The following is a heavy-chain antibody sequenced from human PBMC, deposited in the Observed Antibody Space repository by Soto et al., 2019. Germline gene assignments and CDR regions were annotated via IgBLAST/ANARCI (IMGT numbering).Heavy chain of an antibody. CDR3: ARVTTLDAFDI. V-gene: IGHV3-66*01. CDR1: GFTVSSNY. CDR2: IYSGGST. J-gene: IGHJ3*02. Sequence: EVQLVESGGGLVQPGGSLRLSCAASGFTVSSNYMSWVRQAPGKGLEWVSVIYSGGSTYYADSVKGRFTISRDNSKNTLYLQMNSLRAEDTAVYYCARVTTLDAFDIWGQGTMVTVSS. D-gene: IGHD1-1*01.